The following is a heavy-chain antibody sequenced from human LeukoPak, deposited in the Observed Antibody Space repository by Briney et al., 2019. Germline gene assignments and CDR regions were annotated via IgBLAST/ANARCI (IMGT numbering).Heavy chain of an antibody. CDR3: ARGDDYGDYAVY. CDR1: GGSISSYY. J-gene: IGHJ4*02. V-gene: IGHV4-59*01. Sequence: SETLSLTCTVSGGSISSYYWSWIRQPPGKGLERIGYIYYSGSTNYNPSLKSRVTISVDTSKNQFSLKLSSVTAADTAVYYCARGDDYGDYAVYWGQGTLVTVSS. D-gene: IGHD4-17*01. CDR2: IYYSGST.